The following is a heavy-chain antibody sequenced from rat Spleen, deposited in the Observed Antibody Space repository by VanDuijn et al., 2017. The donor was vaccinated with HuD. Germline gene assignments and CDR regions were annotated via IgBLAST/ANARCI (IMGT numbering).Heavy chain of an antibody. V-gene: IGHV5-22*01. J-gene: IGHJ2*01. CDR2: ISYEGSST. CDR1: GFTFNKYW. Sequence: EVQLVESGGGLVQPGRSLKLSCVASGFTFNKYWMTWIRQAPTKGLEWVAYISYEGSSTYYGDSVKGRFTISRDNAKTTLYLQMNSLTSEDTATYYCARHGASSTGSSFDYWGQGVMVTVSS. D-gene: IGHD5-1*01. CDR3: ARHGASSTGSSFDY.